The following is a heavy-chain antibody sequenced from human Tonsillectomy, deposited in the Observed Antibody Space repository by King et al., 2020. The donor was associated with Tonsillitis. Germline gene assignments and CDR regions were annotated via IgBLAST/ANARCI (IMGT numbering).Heavy chain of an antibody. J-gene: IGHJ4*02. Sequence: QLVQSGAEVKKPGASVKVSCKASGYTFTDYFMHWVRQAPGQGLEWMGWINPNSGGTNYAQKFQGRLTMTRDTSVRTAYMELRRLRSDDTAVFYCAREDYYDSTGYDEQFDYWGQGTLVTVSS. CDR2: INPNSGGT. CDR3: AREDYYDSTGYDEQFDY. CDR1: GYTFTDYF. V-gene: IGHV1-2*02. D-gene: IGHD3-22*01.